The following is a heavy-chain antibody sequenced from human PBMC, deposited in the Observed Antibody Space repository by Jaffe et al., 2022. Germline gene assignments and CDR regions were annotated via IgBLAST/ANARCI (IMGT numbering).Heavy chain of an antibody. V-gene: IGHV4-39*01. CDR1: GGSISSSSYY. CDR2: IYYSGST. CDR3: ARHLRTQQLRYYYYMDV. Sequence: QLQLQESGPGLVKPSETLSLTCTVSGGSISSSSYYWGWIRQPPGKGLEWIGSIYYSGSTYYNPSLKSRVTISVDTSKNQFSLKLSSVTAADTAVYYCARHLRTQQLRYYYYMDVWGKGTTVTVSS. J-gene: IGHJ6*03. D-gene: IGHD6-13*01.